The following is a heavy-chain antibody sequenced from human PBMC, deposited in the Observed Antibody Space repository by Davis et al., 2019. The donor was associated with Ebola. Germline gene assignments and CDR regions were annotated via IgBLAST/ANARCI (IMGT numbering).Heavy chain of an antibody. V-gene: IGHV3-23*01. D-gene: IGHD5-12*01. CDR1: GFTFSSYA. CDR3: AKDARWLRLDSRLVWYYYGMDV. J-gene: IGHJ6*02. Sequence: GESLKISCAASGFTFSSYAMSWVRQAPGKGLEWVSAISGSGGSTYYADSVKGRFTISRDNSKNTLYLQMNSLRAEDTAVYYCAKDARWLRLDSRLVWYYYGMDVWGQGTTVTVSS. CDR2: ISGSGGST.